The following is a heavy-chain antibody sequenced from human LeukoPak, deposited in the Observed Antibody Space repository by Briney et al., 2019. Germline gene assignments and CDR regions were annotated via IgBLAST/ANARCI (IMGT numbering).Heavy chain of an antibody. Sequence: GGSPRLSCAASGFTIIKYWMSWVRQAPGKGLERVANINQGGSEKDYVDSVKGRFTISRDNAKNSLYLQMNSLRAEDTAVYYCARDSPQALAILHAFDIWGHGTMVTVSS. CDR3: ARDSPQALAILHAFDI. V-gene: IGHV3-7*01. CDR2: INQGGSEK. D-gene: IGHD5-12*01. J-gene: IGHJ3*02. CDR1: GFTIIKYW.